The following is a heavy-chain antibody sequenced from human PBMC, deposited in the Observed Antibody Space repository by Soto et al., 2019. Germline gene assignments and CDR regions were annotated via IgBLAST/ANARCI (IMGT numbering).Heavy chain of an antibody. J-gene: IGHJ4*02. CDR1: GFTFSSYS. CDR2: ISSSSSTI. CDR3: ARRRAVDSSGWYGGYYFDY. Sequence: GGSLRLSCAASGFTFSSYSMNWVRKAPGKGLEWVSYISSSSSTIYYGDSGKGRFPISRDNAKNSLYLQMNSLRAEDTAVYYCARRRAVDSSGWYGGYYFDYWGQGTLVTVSS. D-gene: IGHD6-19*01. V-gene: IGHV3-48*01.